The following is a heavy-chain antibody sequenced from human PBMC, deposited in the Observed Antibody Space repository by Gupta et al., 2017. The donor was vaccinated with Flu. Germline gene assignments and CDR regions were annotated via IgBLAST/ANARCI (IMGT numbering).Heavy chain of an antibody. D-gene: IGHD2/OR15-2a*01. CDR1: GGSFNSGDYY. V-gene: IGHV4-39*01. CDR3: ARHEYGHGLGY. Sequence: QLQLQESGPGLVKPSETLSLTCTFSGGSFNSGDYYWGWIRQPPGKGLEWVGCFHSSSGSTYHSPSLKSRVAISVETSKNQFSLILNSVTAADTAVYYCARHEYGHGLGYWGQGTLVTVSS. J-gene: IGHJ4*02. CDR2: FHSSSGST.